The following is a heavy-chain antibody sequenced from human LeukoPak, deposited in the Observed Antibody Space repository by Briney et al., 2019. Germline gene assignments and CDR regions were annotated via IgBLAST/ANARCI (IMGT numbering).Heavy chain of an antibody. V-gene: IGHV3-74*01. Sequence: GGSLRLSCAASGFTFSNYRMHWVRQDPGKGLVWVSFINPDGSTTNYADSVKGRFTISRDNAKNALYLQMNSLRAEDTAVYYCARDTRYGSGKFDYWGQGTLVTVSS. CDR1: GFTFSNYR. CDR3: ARDTRYGSGKFDY. CDR2: INPDGSTT. D-gene: IGHD3-10*01. J-gene: IGHJ4*02.